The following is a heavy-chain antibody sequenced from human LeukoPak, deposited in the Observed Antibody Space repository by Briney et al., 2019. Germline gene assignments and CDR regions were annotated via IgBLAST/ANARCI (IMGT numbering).Heavy chain of an antibody. J-gene: IGHJ4*03. CDR1: GGSFSGYY. V-gene: IGHV4-34*01. D-gene: IGHD5-18*01. Sequence: PSETLSLTCAVYGGSFSGYYWSWIRQPPGKGLEWIGEINHSRSTNYNPSLKSRVTISVDTSKNQFSLKLSSVTAADTAVYYCARGLYSYGPRGFDYWGQGTTVTVSS. CDR2: INHSRST. CDR3: ARGLYSYGPRGFDY.